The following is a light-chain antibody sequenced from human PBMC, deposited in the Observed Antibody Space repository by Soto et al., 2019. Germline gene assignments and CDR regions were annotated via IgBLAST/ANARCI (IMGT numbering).Light chain of an antibody. J-gene: IGLJ3*02. CDR1: SSDVGLYNL. V-gene: IGLV2-23*02. CDR2: EVN. Sequence: QSALTQPASVSGSPGQSITSSGTGTSSDVGLYNLVSWYQQLPGKAPKLIIYEVNERPSGISDRFSGSKSGNTASLTISGLQDEDEADYYCCSYVGSSILMFGGGTKLTVL. CDR3: CSYVGSSILM.